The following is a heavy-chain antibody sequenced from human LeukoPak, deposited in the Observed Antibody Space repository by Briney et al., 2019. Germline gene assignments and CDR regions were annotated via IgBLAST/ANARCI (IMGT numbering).Heavy chain of an antibody. CDR2: ITSSSSYI. J-gene: IGHJ4*02. CDR3: AREGGSGPFDY. Sequence: GGSLRLSCAASGFTLHTYNMNWVRQAPGGGLEWVSSITSSSSYIYYADSVKGRFTISRDNDKNSLYLQMNSLRAEDTAVYYCAREGGSGPFDYWGQGTLVTVSS. D-gene: IGHD2-15*01. V-gene: IGHV3-21*01. CDR1: GFTLHTYN.